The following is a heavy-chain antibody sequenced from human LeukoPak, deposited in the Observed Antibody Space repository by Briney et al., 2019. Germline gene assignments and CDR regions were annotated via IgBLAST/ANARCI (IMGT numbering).Heavy chain of an antibody. CDR3: ARGPDIVVVVAATAEYFQH. CDR2: ISSSSSYI. CDR1: GFTFSSYG. Sequence: KPGGSLRLSCAASGFTFSSYGMHWVRQAPGKGLEWVSSISSSSSYIYYADSVEGRFTISRDNAKNSLYLQMNSLRAEDTAVYYCARGPDIVVVVAATAEYFQHWGQGTLVTVSS. V-gene: IGHV3-21*01. D-gene: IGHD2-15*01. J-gene: IGHJ1*01.